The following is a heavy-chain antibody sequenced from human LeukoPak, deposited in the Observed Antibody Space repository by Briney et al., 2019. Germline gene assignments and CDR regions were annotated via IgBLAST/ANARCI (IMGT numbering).Heavy chain of an antibody. CDR1: GFTFSSYD. CDR2: INKSGGGT. V-gene: IGHV3-23*01. D-gene: IGHD6-19*01. J-gene: IGHJ4*02. CDR3: AKVTWSSSGSDY. Sequence: PGGSLRLSCAASGFTFSSYDMSWVRQAPGKGLEWFSGINKSGGGTYYADSVKGRFTMSRDNSKNTLFLQMNSLRAEDTAVYYCAKVTWSSSGSDYWGQGTLVTVSS.